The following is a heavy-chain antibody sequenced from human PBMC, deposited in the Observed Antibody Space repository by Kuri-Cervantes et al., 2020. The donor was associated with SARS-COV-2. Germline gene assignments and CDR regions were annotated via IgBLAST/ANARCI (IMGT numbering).Heavy chain of an antibody. CDR1: GFSLNTSGMC. D-gene: IGHD4-11*01. V-gene: IGHV2-70*11. Sequence: SGPTLVKPTQTLTLTCTFSGFSLNTSGMCVSWIRQPPGKALEWLARIDWDDDKYYSTSLRTRLTISKETSKNQVVLTMTNVDPVDTATYYCVRIRAATVIADYWGQGTLVTDSS. CDR2: IDWDDDK. J-gene: IGHJ4*02. CDR3: VRIRAATVIADY.